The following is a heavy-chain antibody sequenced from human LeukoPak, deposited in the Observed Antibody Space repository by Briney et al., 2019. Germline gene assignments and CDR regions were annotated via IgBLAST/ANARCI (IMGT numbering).Heavy chain of an antibody. CDR2: IKQDGNEK. CDR1: GFTLRCYW. V-gene: IGHV3-7*01. D-gene: IGHD3-3*01. J-gene: IGHJ3*02. Sequence: GGPLRLSCEASGFTLRCYWMNWVRQPPGKGLEWVANIKQDGNEKYYVDSVKGRFTISRDNAKKSLYLHMDSLRFEDTAVYYFARPITVSGATDAFDIWGQGTMVTVSS. CDR3: ARPITVSGATDAFDI.